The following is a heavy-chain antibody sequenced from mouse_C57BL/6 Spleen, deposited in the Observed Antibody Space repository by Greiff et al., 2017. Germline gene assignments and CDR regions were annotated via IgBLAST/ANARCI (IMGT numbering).Heavy chain of an antibody. CDR2: ISSGGSYT. CDR3: AAAYYYGSSPGYYAMDY. V-gene: IGHV5-6*01. J-gene: IGHJ4*01. Sequence: QLVESGGDLVKPGGSLKLSCAASGFTFSSYGMSWVRQTPYKRLEWVATISSGGSYTYYPDSVKGRFTISRDNAKNTLYRQMRSLKSEDTAMYYCAAAYYYGSSPGYYAMDYGGQGTSGTVSS. D-gene: IGHD1-1*01. CDR1: GFTFSSYG.